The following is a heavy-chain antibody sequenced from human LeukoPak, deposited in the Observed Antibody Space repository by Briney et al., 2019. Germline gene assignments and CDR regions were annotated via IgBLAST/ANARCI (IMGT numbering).Heavy chain of an antibody. D-gene: IGHD6-19*01. CDR1: GRSLSGYH. CDR3: ATYGGGQGGRGY. V-gene: IGHV4-59*08. CDR2: INHDGSA. Sequence: SETLSLTCTVSGRSLSGYHWSWIRQPPGKGLEWIGFINHDGSANYNPSLNGRVTISLDTSKDQFSLILSSVTAADTAVYFCATYGGGQGGRGYWGQGTLVTVFS. J-gene: IGHJ4*02.